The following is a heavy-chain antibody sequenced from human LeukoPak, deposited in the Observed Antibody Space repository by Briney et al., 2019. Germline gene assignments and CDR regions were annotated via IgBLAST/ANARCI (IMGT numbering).Heavy chain of an antibody. CDR2: INHSGST. D-gene: IGHD3-3*02. CDR3: ARDPYRVIFKYGMDV. Sequence: SETLSLTCAVYGGSFSGYYWSWIRQPPGKGLEWIGEINHSGSTNYNPSLKSRVTISVDTSKNQFSLKLSSVTAAGTAVYYCARDPYRVIFKYGMDVWGQGTTVTVSS. V-gene: IGHV4-34*01. J-gene: IGHJ6*02. CDR1: GGSFSGYY.